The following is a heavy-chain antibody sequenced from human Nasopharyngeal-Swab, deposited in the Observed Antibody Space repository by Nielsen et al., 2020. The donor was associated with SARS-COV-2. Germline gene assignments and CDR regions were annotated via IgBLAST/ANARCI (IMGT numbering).Heavy chain of an antibody. V-gene: IGHV3-9*01. CDR2: ISWNSGSM. J-gene: IGHJ4*02. CDR3: AKDRSFDLGYFDY. CDR1: GFTFDDYA. Sequence: GGSLRLSCAASGFTFDDYAMHWVRQAPGKGLEWVSGISWNSGSMGYADSVKGRFTISRDNAKNSLYLQMNSLRAEDTALYYCAKDRSFDLGYFDYWGQGTLVTVSS.